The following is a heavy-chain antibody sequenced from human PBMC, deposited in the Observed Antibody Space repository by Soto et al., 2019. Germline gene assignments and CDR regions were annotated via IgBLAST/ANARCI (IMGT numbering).Heavy chain of an antibody. V-gene: IGHV4-59*01. CDR3: ARGAWPIAVAGRRDWFDS. J-gene: IGHJ5*01. D-gene: IGHD6-19*01. CDR1: GGSISSYY. CDR2: IYYSGST. Sequence: QVQLQESGPGLVKPSETLSLTCTVSGGSISSYYWSWIRQPPGKGLEWIGYIYYSGSTNYNPSLMRWVTCSVDTTKDQSSLEVSSVAAADTAVDCCARGAWPIAVAGRRDWFDSWGQGTLVTVSS.